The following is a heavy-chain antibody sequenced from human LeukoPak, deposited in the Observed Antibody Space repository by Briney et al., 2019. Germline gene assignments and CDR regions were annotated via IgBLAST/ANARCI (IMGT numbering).Heavy chain of an antibody. Sequence: SETLSLTCTVSGGSISSYYWSWIRQPPGKGLEWIGYIYYSGSTNYNPSLKSRVTISVDTSKNQFSLKLSSVTAADTAVYYCARDEVLPAAGDFWDQGSLVTVSS. CDR3: ARDEVLPAAGDF. CDR1: GGSISSYY. V-gene: IGHV4-59*12. CDR2: IYYSGST. D-gene: IGHD2-2*01. J-gene: IGHJ4*02.